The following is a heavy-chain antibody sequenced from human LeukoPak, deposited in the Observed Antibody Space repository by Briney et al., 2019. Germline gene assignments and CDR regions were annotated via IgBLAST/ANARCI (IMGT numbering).Heavy chain of an antibody. D-gene: IGHD1-26*01. CDR1: GGSISSYY. CDR3: ARHTVGAPDY. V-gene: IGHV4-59*08. J-gene: IGHJ4*02. Sequence: SETLSLTCTVSGGSISSYYWSWIRQPPGKGLEWIGYIYYSGSTNYTPSLKSRVTISVDTSKNQFSLKLSSVTAADTAVYYCARHTVGAPDYWGQGTLVTVSS. CDR2: IYYSGST.